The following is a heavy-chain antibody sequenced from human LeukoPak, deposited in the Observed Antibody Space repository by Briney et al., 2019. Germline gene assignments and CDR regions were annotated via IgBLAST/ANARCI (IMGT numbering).Heavy chain of an antibody. D-gene: IGHD5-18*01. CDR3: SRLGYSYGYDYYYYYYMDV. Sequence: GESLKISCRGSGYSFTSYWIGWVPQMPGKGLEWVGIIYPGDSDTRYSPYFEGLVSISADKSISTTYLQCSRLKASDTAMYYCSRLGYSYGYDYYYYYYMDVWGKGTTVTVSS. J-gene: IGHJ6*03. CDR2: IYPGDSDT. CDR1: GYSFTSYW. V-gene: IGHV5-51*01.